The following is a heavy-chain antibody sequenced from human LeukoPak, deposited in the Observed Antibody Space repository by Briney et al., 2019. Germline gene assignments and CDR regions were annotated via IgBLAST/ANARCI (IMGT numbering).Heavy chain of an antibody. CDR3: AKDIMFGGSWLPQSYGMDV. CDR1: GFTFDDYA. Sequence: GGSLRLSCAASGFTFDDYAMHWVRQAPGKGLEWVSLISWDGGSTYYADSVKGRFTISRDNSKNSLYLQMNSLRAEDTALYYCAKDIMFGGSWLPQSYGMDVWGKGTTVTVSS. D-gene: IGHD6-13*01. CDR2: ISWDGGST. V-gene: IGHV3-43D*04. J-gene: IGHJ6*04.